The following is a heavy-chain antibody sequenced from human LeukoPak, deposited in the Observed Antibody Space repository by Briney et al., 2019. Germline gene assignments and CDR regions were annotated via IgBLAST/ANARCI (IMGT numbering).Heavy chain of an antibody. CDR1: GFTFSSYA. CDR3: ARAHLWPYGMDV. CDR2: ISYDGSNK. J-gene: IGHJ6*02. V-gene: IGHV3-30*04. Sequence: PGGSLRLSCAASGFTFSSYAMHWVRQAPGKGLEWVAVISYDGSNKYYADSVKGRFTISRDNSKNTLYLQMNSLRAEDTAVYYCARAHLWPYGMDVWGLGTTVTVSS. D-gene: IGHD3-3*02.